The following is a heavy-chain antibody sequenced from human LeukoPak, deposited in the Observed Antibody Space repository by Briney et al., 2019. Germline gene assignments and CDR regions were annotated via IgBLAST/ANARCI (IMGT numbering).Heavy chain of an antibody. CDR3: AKFLPTHIVVANYYFDY. Sequence: GGSLRLSCAASGFTFISYAMSWVRPAPGKGLDWVSAISGSGGSTYFADSVKGRFTISRDNFKNTLYLQMNSLRAEDTAVYYCAKFLPTHIVVANYYFDYWGQGTLVTVSS. V-gene: IGHV3-23*01. J-gene: IGHJ4*02. D-gene: IGHD2-21*01. CDR1: GFTFISYA. CDR2: ISGSGGST.